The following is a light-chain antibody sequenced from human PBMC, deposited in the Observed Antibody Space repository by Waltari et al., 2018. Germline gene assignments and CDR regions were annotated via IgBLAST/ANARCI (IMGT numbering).Light chain of an antibody. CDR1: QNLLSSSNNINY. Sequence: DIVMTQSPDSLPVSLGERATINCKSSQNLLSSSNNINYLAWFQQKPGQPPKALFYGASTRESGVPDRFSGSGSETDFTLTISSLQADDVAVYYCQQYYSSPLTFGGGTKVEIK. V-gene: IGKV4-1*01. J-gene: IGKJ4*01. CDR2: GAS. CDR3: QQYYSSPLT.